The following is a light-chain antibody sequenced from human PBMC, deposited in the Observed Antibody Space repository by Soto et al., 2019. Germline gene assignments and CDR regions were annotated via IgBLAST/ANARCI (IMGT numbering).Light chain of an antibody. J-gene: IGLJ1*01. CDR3: SSYTSSHTLV. CDR1: SSDIGGYNY. Sequence: QSALTQPASVSGSPGQSITISCTGGSSDIGGYNYVSWFQQHPGKAPKLMIYEVTNRPSGVSHRFSGSKSGSTASLTISGLQAEDEADYYCSSYTSSHTLVFGTGTKVTVL. V-gene: IGLV2-14*01. CDR2: EVT.